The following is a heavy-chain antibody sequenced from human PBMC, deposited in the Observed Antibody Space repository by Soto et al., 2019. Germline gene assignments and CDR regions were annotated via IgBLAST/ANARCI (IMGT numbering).Heavy chain of an antibody. CDR2: IYSGGST. CDR1: GFTVSSNY. V-gene: IGHV3-66*01. J-gene: IGHJ6*02. D-gene: IGHD5-12*01. CDR3: AGDYGWLRNYYYYGMGV. Sequence: EVQLVESGGGLVQPGGSLRLSCAASGFTVSSNYMSWVRQAPGKGLEWVSVIYSGGSTYYADSVKGRFTISRDNSKNMXYLHLNSLRAEDTAVYYCAGDYGWLRNYYYYGMGVWGQGTTVTVSS.